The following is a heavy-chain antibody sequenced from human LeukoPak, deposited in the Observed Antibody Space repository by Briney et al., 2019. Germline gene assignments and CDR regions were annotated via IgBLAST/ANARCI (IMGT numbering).Heavy chain of an antibody. CDR2: MRYDGSNK. D-gene: IGHD2-2*02. Sequence: GGSLRLSCAASGFTFSSYGMHWVRQAPGKGLERVAFMRYDGSNKYYADSVKGRFTISRDNSKNTLYLQMNSLRAEDTAVYYCAKDPRVPAAILGLYYYYYYYMDVWGKGTTVTVSS. CDR3: AKDPRVPAAILGLYYYYYYYMDV. V-gene: IGHV3-30*02. J-gene: IGHJ6*03. CDR1: GFTFSSYG.